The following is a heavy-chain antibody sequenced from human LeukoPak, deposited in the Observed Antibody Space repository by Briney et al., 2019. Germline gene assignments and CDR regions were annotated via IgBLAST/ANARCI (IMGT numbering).Heavy chain of an antibody. J-gene: IGHJ4*02. V-gene: IGHV4-59*01. Sequence: SETLSLTCTVSGGSISSYYWSWIRQPPGKGLEWIGYIYYSGSTNYNPSLKSRVTISVDTSENQFSLKLSSVTAADTAVYYCARATDRGVIAYWGRGTLVTVSS. CDR1: GGSISSYY. CDR3: ARATDRGVIAY. CDR2: IYYSGST. D-gene: IGHD3-3*01.